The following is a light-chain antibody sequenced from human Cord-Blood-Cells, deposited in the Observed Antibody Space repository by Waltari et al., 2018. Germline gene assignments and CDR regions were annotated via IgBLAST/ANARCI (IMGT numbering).Light chain of an antibody. CDR2: GAS. CDR1: QSVSSN. CDR3: QQYNNWPRT. V-gene: IGKV3-15*01. J-gene: IGKJ1*01. Sequence: EIVMTQSPATLSVSPGERATLSCRASQSVSSNLAWYQQKPGQAPRLLIYGASTRATGIPARFSGGGSGTEFTLTISSLQSEYFAVYYCQQYNNWPRTFGQGTKVEIK.